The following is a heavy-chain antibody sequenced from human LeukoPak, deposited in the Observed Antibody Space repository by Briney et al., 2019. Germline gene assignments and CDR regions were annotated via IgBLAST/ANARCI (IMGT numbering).Heavy chain of an antibody. V-gene: IGHV3-30*02. CDR3: ARSGRSSYYYMDV. J-gene: IGHJ6*03. CDR1: GFTFSSYG. D-gene: IGHD1-26*01. Sequence: GGSLRLSCAPSGFTFSSYGMHWVRQAPGKGLEWVAFIRNDGSIRYYADSLKGRFTISRDNAKNSLYLQMNSLRAEDTAVYYCARSGRSSYYYMDVWGKGTTVSISS. CDR2: IRNDGSIR.